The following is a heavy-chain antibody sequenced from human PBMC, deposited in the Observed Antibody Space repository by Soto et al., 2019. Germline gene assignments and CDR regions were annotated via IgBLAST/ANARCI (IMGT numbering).Heavy chain of an antibody. V-gene: IGHV4-34*01. CDR2: INHSGST. CDR1: GGSFSGYY. J-gene: IGHJ4*02. Sequence: SETLSLTCAVYGGSFSGYYWSWIRQPPGKGLEWIGEINHSGSTNYNPSLKSRVTISVDTSKNQFSLKLSSLTAADTAVYYCARETYWGFDYWGQGTLVTVSS. D-gene: IGHD7-27*01. CDR3: ARETYWGFDY.